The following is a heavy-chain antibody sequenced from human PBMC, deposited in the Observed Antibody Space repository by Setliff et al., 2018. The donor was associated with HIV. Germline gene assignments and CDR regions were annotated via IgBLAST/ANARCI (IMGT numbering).Heavy chain of an antibody. CDR1: GDSISSHS. CDR3: ARPVSKYFYGMDV. V-gene: IGHV4-59*11. CDR2: LYHSGSP. J-gene: IGHJ6*02. Sequence: PSETLSLTCTVSGDSISSHSWSWIRQPPGKGLEWIGTLYHSGSPVYNSSLKSRVTISGDPSNNQLSLSLSSVTAADTAVYYCARPVSKYFYGMDVWGLGTTVTVSS.